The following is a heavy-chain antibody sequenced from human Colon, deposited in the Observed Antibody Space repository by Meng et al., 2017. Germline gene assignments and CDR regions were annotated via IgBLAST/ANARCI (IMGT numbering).Heavy chain of an antibody. CDR3: VRSSGWVRTGFDP. CDR2: IGHSGIT. D-gene: IGHD6-19*01. CDR1: GGSISTSGYY. J-gene: IGHJ5*02. V-gene: IGHV4-39*01. Sequence: QPQLQESGPGRVKPSEALSPPCSVSGGSISTSGYYWGWIRQPPGKGLEWIGSIGHSGITYYTPSLKSRVTVSIDTSKSQFSLKLTSVTAADTAVYYCVRSSGWVRTGFDPWGQGTLVTVSS.